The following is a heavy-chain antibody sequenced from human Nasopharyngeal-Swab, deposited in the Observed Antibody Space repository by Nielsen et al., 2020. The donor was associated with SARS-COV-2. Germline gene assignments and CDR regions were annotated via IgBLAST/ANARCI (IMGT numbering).Heavy chain of an antibody. J-gene: IGHJ5*02. Sequence: SETLSLTCTVSGCSISSSSYYWRWIRQPPGKGLEWIGRIYYSGSTYYNPSLKSRVTISVDTSKNQFSLKLSSVTAADTAVYYCARHVPLFQIFGVLTPPHRPTWFDPWGQGTLVTVSS. CDR1: GCSISSSSYY. V-gene: IGHV4-39*01. CDR3: ARHVPLFQIFGVLTPPHRPTWFDP. CDR2: IYYSGST. D-gene: IGHD3-3*01.